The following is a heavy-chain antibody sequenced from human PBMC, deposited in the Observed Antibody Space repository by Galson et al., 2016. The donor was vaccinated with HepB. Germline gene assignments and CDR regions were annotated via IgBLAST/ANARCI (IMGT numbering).Heavy chain of an antibody. V-gene: IGHV3-9*01. D-gene: IGHD1-26*01. J-gene: IGHJ6*02. CDR3: AKDWGGTHGVYHIDV. Sequence: KGRFTISRDNVKNSLYLQMHSLRPDDTALYYCAKDWGGTHGVYHIDVWGQGTTVTVSS.